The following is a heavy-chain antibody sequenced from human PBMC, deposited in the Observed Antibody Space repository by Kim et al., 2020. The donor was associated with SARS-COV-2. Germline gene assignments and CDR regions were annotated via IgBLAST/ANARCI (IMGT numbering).Heavy chain of an antibody. CDR3: AKAPLGHCSGSICYPLDY. D-gene: IGHD2-15*01. V-gene: IGHV3-23*01. CDR2: VTGGGEDT. Sequence: GGSLRLSCVASGFTFSGYAMSWVRQIPGNGMEWVSVVTGGGEDTYYADSVKGRFTISRDNSKNTLSLEMNSLKAEDTAVYYCAKAPLGHCSGSICYPLDYWGQGTPVIVHS. CDR1: GFTFSGYA. J-gene: IGHJ4*01.